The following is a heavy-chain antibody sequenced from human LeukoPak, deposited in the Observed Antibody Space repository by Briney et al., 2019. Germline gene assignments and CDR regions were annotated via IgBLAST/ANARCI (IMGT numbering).Heavy chain of an antibody. CDR3: ASMRSFSGSYSIDY. J-gene: IGHJ4*02. CDR2: IYTSGST. CDR1: GGSNSSGSYY. D-gene: IGHD1-26*01. Sequence: SETLSLTCTVSGGSNSSGSYYWSWIRQPAGKGLEWIGRIYTSGSTNYNPSLKSRVTISVDTSKNQFSLKLSSVTAADTAVYYCASMRSFSGSYSIDYWGQGTLVTVSS. V-gene: IGHV4-61*02.